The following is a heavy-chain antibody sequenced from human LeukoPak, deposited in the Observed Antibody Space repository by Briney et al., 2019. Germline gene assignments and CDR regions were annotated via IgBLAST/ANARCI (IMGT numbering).Heavy chain of an antibody. CDR2: IKPDGSEG. D-gene: IGHD3-10*02. V-gene: IGHV3-7*03. CDR3: ARDVRSGLNYFVFADY. J-gene: IGHJ4*02. CDR1: GFTFNTYW. Sequence: GRSLRLSRAASGFTFNTYWMSWVRQAPGKGLEWVANIKPDGSEGYYADSVKGRFSISRDNTKNSLYLQMNSLRAEDTAVYYCARDVRSGLNYFVFADYWGQGTLVTVSS.